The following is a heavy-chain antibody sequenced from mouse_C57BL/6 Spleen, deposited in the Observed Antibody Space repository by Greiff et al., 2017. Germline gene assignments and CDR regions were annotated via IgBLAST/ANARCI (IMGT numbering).Heavy chain of an antibody. CDR2: IHPNSGST. CDR1: GYTFTSYW. J-gene: IGHJ3*01. Sequence: QVQLQQPGAELVKPGASVKLSCKASGYTFTSYWMHWVKQRPGQGLEWIGMIHPNSGSTNYNEKFKSKATLTVDKSSSTAYMQLSSLTSEDSAVYYCASPDDYGSSSFAYWGQGTLVTVSA. CDR3: ASPDDYGSSSFAY. V-gene: IGHV1-64*01. D-gene: IGHD1-1*01.